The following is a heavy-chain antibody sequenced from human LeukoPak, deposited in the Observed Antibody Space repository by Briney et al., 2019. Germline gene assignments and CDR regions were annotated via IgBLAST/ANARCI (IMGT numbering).Heavy chain of an antibody. CDR2: IRYDGSDK. Sequence: GGSLRLSCAASGFTFSSYGMEWVRQAPGKGLEWVAVIRYDGSDKYYADSVKGRFTISRDNAKNSLYLQMNSLRAEDTAVYYCARDRLRGSSWYEASGERDYWGQGTLVTVSS. V-gene: IGHV3-33*01. CDR1: GFTFSSYG. J-gene: IGHJ4*02. CDR3: ARDRLRGSSWYEASGERDY. D-gene: IGHD6-13*01.